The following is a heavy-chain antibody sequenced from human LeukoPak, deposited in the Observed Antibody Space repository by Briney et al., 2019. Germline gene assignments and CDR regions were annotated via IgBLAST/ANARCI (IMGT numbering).Heavy chain of an antibody. CDR2: VNSDGSNT. CDR3: ATSYFGSVY. J-gene: IGHJ4*02. CDR1: GFIFSANW. Sequence: GGSLRLYCAASGFIFSANWMHWVGHDPGIWLVWVSRVNSDGSNTIYADSVKGRFTISRDNAKNTLYLQMNSLRAEDTAVYYCATSYFGSVYWGQGTLVTVSS. V-gene: IGHV3-74*01. D-gene: IGHD3-10*01.